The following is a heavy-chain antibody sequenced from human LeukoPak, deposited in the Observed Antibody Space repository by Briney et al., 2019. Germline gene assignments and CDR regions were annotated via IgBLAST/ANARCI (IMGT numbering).Heavy chain of an antibody. D-gene: IGHD5-12*01. CDR3: ARALHILRNSGYDRAEAYYYYYMDV. Sequence: SQTLSLTCAISGDSVSSNNAAWNWIRQSPSRGLEWLGRTYYRSKWYNDYAVSVKSRITINPDTSKNQFSLQLNSVTPEDTAVYYCARALHILRNSGYDRAEAYYYYYMDVWGKGTTVTVSS. CDR1: GDSVSSNNAA. V-gene: IGHV6-1*01. CDR2: TYYRSKWYN. J-gene: IGHJ6*03.